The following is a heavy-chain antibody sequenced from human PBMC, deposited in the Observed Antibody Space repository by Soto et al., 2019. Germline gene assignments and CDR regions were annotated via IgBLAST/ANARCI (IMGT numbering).Heavy chain of an antibody. Sequence: GGSLRLSCATSGFTFSKAWVGWVRQAPGKGLEWVGRIMSKTDGGTTDYAAPVKGRFTISRDDSKSTLYLQMNSLKTEDTAVYYCSRQGRFYGSDVYSYGMDVWGQGTTVTVSS. V-gene: IGHV3-15*01. D-gene: IGHD3-10*01. J-gene: IGHJ6*02. CDR2: IMSKTDGGTT. CDR1: GFTFSKAW. CDR3: SRQGRFYGSDVYSYGMDV.